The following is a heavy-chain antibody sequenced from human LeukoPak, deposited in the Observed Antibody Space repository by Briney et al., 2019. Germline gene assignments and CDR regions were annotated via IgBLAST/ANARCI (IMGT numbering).Heavy chain of an antibody. CDR1: GFTFSSYS. CDR3: ARCMITFGGVITGYFDY. J-gene: IGHJ4*02. CDR2: ISSSSSYI. Sequence: GGSLRLSCAASGFTFSSYSMNWVRQAPGKGLEWVSSISSSSSYIYYADSVKGRFTISRDNAKNSLYLQMNSLRAEDTAVYYCARCMITFGGVITGYFDYWGQGTLATVSS. D-gene: IGHD3-16*01. V-gene: IGHV3-21*01.